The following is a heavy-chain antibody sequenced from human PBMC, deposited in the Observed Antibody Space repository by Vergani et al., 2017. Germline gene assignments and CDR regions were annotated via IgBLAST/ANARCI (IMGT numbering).Heavy chain of an antibody. CDR2: LYRGAFT. D-gene: IGHD6-19*01. CDR3: AKVGRSEVAGTFGAFDI. CDR1: GFTVSTDY. J-gene: IGHJ3*02. Sequence: VQLVESGGSVVQPGRSLRLSCAASGFTVSTDYFSWVRQAPGKGLEWVSILYRGAFTSYTDSVKGRFTVSRDISKNSLFLQMNSLRPEDTAVYYCAKVGRSEVAGTFGAFDIWGQGTMVTVSS. V-gene: IGHV3-66*02.